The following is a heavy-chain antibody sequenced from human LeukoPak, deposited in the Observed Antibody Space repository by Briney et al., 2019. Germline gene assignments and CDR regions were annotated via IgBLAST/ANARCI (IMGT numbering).Heavy chain of an antibody. J-gene: IGHJ5*02. CDR2: INHSGST. Sequence: KPSETLSLTCAVYGGSFSGYYWSWIRQPPGKGLEWIGEINHSGSTNYNPSLKSRVTISVDTSKNQFSLKLSSVTAADTAVYYCARAYYDFWSGYKAGSWFDPWGQGTLVTVSS. D-gene: IGHD3-3*01. CDR1: GGSFSGYY. V-gene: IGHV4-34*01. CDR3: ARAYYDFWSGYKAGSWFDP.